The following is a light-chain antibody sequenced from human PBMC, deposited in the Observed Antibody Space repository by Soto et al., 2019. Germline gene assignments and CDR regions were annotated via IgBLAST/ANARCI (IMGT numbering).Light chain of an antibody. CDR3: QQYDNWPWT. CDR2: GAS. V-gene: IGKV3-15*01. Sequence: EIVMTPSSATLSVSPGRTAPLSCNASQTISGTLAWYQQKPGQAPRLLIHGASTRAPGFPARFSGSGSGTDFTLTISSLQSEDLAVYYCQQYDNWPWTFGQGTKVDIK. CDR1: QTISGT. J-gene: IGKJ1*01.